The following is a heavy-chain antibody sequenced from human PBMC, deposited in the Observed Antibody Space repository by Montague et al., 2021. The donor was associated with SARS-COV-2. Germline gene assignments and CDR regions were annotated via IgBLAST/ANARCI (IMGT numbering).Heavy chain of an antibody. CDR1: GNSISIYY. D-gene: IGHD6-19*01. Sequence: SETLSPTCTVSGNSISIYYWSWIRQPPGKGLEWIGYVYYSGGTNYNPSLKSRVTISVDTPKNQFSLKLMSVTAADTAVYYCARGERGAWYNHYFDYWGQGALVTVSS. J-gene: IGHJ4*02. V-gene: IGHV4-59*13. CDR3: ARGERGAWYNHYFDY. CDR2: VYYSGGT.